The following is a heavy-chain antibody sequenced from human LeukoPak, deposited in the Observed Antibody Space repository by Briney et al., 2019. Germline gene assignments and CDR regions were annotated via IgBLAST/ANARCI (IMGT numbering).Heavy chain of an antibody. CDR1: GGSISSYY. CDR3: ATDISWFDP. J-gene: IGHJ5*02. CDR2: ISASGST. Sequence: SETLSLTCTVSGGSISSYYWSWIRQPAGKGLEWIGRISASGSTNYAPSLRSRVTMSVDTSTNQFSLKLSSVTAADTAVYYCATDISWFDPWGRGTLVTISS. V-gene: IGHV4-4*07.